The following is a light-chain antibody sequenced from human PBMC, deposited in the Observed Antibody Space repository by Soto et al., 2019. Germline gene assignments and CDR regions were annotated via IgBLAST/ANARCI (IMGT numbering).Light chain of an antibody. CDR2: WAS. Sequence: LMTQYPDSLAVSRGARGALHCNSCRPLFASSNNVNYLAWYQQKPGQPPKLLIYWASTRESGVPDRFSGSGSGTDFTLTISSLLAEDVAVYYCQQYYTTPAITFGQGTRLEIK. CDR3: QQYYTTPAIT. J-gene: IGKJ5*01. V-gene: IGKV4-1*01. CDR1: RPLFASSNNVNY.